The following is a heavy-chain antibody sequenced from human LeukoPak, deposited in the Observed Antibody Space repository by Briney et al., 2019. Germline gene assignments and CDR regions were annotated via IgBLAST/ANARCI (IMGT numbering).Heavy chain of an antibody. J-gene: IGHJ4*02. CDR1: GFTFSSYN. CDR3: AGSGSYLFDY. D-gene: IGHD1-26*01. Sequence: GGSLRLSCAASGFTFSSYNMNWVRQAPGKGLEWVSYISSSRSVLYYADSVKGRFTISRDNAKNSLSLQMNSLRAEDTAVYYCAGSGSYLFDYWGQGTLVTVSS. CDR2: ISSSRSVL. V-gene: IGHV3-48*04.